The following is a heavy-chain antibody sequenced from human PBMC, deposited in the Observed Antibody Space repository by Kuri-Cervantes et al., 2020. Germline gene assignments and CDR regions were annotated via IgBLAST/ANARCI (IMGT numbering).Heavy chain of an antibody. J-gene: IGHJ2*01. Sequence: SETLSLTCAVYGGSFSGYYWSWIRQPPGKGLEWIGYIYYSGSTNYNPSLKSRVTISVDTSKNQFSLKLSSVTAADTAVYYCARDREYWYFDLWGRGTLVTVSS. V-gene: IGHV4-59*13. CDR2: IYYSGST. CDR3: ARDREYWYFDL. CDR1: GGSFSGYY.